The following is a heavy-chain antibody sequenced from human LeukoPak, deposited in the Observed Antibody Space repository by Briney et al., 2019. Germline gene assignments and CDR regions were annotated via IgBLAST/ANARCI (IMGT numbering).Heavy chain of an antibody. J-gene: IGHJ3*02. CDR3: AKSEGYSYGSGYAFDI. V-gene: IGHV3-23*01. Sequence: GGSLRLSCAASGFTFSSYAMSWVRQAPGKGLEWVSAISGSGGSTYYADSVKGRFTISRDSSKNTLYLQMNSLRAEDTVVYYCAKSEGYSYGSGYAFDIWGQGTMVTVSS. CDR1: GFTFSSYA. D-gene: IGHD5-18*01. CDR2: ISGSGGST.